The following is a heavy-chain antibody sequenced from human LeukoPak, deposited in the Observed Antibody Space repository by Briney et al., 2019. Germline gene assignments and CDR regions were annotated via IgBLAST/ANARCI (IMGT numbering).Heavy chain of an antibody. CDR1: GGSISSYY. CDR2: IYTSGST. CDR3: ARDWNPMVRGVTTRNWFDP. Sequence: SETLSLTCTVSGGSISSYYWSWIRQPAGKGLEWIGRIYTSGSTNYNPSLKSRVTMSVDTSKNQFSLKLSSVTAADTAVYYCARDWNPMVRGVTTRNWFDPWGQGTLVTVSS. J-gene: IGHJ5*02. V-gene: IGHV4-4*07. D-gene: IGHD3-10*01.